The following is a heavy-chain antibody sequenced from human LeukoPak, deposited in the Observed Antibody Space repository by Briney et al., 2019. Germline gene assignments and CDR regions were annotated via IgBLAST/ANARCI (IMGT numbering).Heavy chain of an antibody. J-gene: IGHJ4*02. Sequence: SVKVSCKASGGTFSIYTISWVREAPGQGLEWMGRIIPILGIANYAQKFQGRVTITADKSTSTAYMELSSLRSEDTAVYYCARDRHYDILTGSLFDYWGQGTLVTVSS. CDR2: IIPILGIA. CDR3: ARDRHYDILTGSLFDY. D-gene: IGHD3-9*01. CDR1: GGTFSIYT. V-gene: IGHV1-69*04.